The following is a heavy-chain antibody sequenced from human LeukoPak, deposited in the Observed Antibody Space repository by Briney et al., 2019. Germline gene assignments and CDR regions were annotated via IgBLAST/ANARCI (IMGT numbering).Heavy chain of an antibody. J-gene: IGHJ2*01. D-gene: IGHD4-17*01. Sequence: PGGSLRLSCAAPGFTFSNYGMGWVRQAPGKGLEWVSTIGGSGQNTHYADSVKGRFTVSRDNSKNTLYLQMSSLRAEDTAVYYCAKAPPGDYPYWYFDLWGRGTLVTGSS. CDR1: GFTFSNYG. CDR3: AKAPPGDYPYWYFDL. CDR2: IGGSGQNT. V-gene: IGHV3-23*01.